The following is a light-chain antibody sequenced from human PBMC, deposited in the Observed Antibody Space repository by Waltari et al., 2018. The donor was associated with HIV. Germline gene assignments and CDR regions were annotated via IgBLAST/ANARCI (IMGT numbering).Light chain of an antibody. J-gene: IGKJ1*01. V-gene: IGKV3-20*01. CDR3: QQYGTSPGT. CDR1: QSVTSNS. CDR2: GAS. Sequence: EIVLTQSPGTLSLSPGKRATLSCRASQSVTSNSLAWYQQRPGQAPRLLIYGASSRDTGIPDRFSGSGSGTDFTLTIGRLEPEDFAVYYCQQYGTSPGTFGQGTKVEIK.